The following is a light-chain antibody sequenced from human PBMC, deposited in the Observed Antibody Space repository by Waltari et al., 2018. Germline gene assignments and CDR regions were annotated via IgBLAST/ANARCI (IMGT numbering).Light chain of an antibody. CDR3: QQYYTTPVT. CDR1: QSVLYSSNNKIY. V-gene: IGKV4-1*01. J-gene: IGKJ3*01. CDR2: WAS. Sequence: DIVMTQFPDSLAVSLGERATINCKYSQSVLYSSNNKIYLGWYKQKPGQPPKRLIYWASDRESGVPDRFSGSGSGTDFTLTISSLQAEDVAVYYCQQYYTTPVTFGPGTKVDIK.